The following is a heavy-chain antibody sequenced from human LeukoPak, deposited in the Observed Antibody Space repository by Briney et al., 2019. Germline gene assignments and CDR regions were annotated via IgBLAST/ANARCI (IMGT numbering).Heavy chain of an antibody. CDR2: ISAYNGNT. CDR1: GYTFTSYG. D-gene: IGHD6-19*01. J-gene: IGHJ4*02. V-gene: IGHV1-18*01. Sequence: ASVKVSRKASGYTFTSYGISWVRQAPGQGLEWMGWISAYNGNTNYAQKLQGRVTMTTDTSTSTAYMELRSLRSDDTAVYYCARDLYSSGWLLPGYWGQGTLVTVSS. CDR3: ARDLYSSGWLLPGY.